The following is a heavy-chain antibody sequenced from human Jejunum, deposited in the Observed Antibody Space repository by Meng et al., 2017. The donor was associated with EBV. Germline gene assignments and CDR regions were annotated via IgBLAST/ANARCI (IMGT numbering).Heavy chain of an antibody. CDR1: GGSFGGYF. CDR3: ARSGAIIGVQGAPDY. CDR2: INQVGST. V-gene: IGHV4-34*01. J-gene: IGHJ4*02. D-gene: IGHD3-3*01. Sequence: QVPLKQWGGGLLKPSETLSLTCAVSGGSFGGYFWTWIRQAPGKGLEWIGEINQVGSTNYNPSLKSRVTISVDTSNIQFSLKVTSVTAADTAVYYCARSGAIIGVQGAPDYWGQGTLVTVSS.